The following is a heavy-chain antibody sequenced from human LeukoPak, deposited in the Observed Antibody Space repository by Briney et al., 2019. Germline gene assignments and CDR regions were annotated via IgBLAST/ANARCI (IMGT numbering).Heavy chain of an antibody. CDR2: IYYSGST. J-gene: IGHJ5*02. Sequence: SETLSLTCTVSGGSISSSSYYWGWIRQPPGKGLEWIGSIYYSGSTYYNPSLKSRVTISVDTSKNQFSLKLSSVTAADTAVYYCAGGGRLRYEEYYYGSGSYNWFDPWGQGTLVTVSS. V-gene: IGHV4-39*07. CDR1: GGSISSSSYY. CDR3: AGGGRLRYEEYYYGSGSYNWFDP. D-gene: IGHD3-10*01.